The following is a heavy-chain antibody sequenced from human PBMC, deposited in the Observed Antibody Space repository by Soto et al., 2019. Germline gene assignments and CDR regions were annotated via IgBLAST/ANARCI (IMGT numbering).Heavy chain of an antibody. V-gene: IGHV3-49*03. D-gene: IGHD3-10*01. Sequence: GGSLRLSCTASGFTFGDYAMSWFRQAPGKGLEWVGFIRSKAYGGTTEYAASVKGRFTISRDDSKSIAYLQMNSLKTEDTAVYYCTRDSWGSGSYVLDYWGQGTLVTVSS. CDR2: IRSKAYGGTT. CDR3: TRDSWGSGSYVLDY. CDR1: GFTFGDYA. J-gene: IGHJ4*02.